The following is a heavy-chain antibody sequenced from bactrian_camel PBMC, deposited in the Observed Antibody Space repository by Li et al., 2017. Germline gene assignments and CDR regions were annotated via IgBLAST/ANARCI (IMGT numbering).Heavy chain of an antibody. D-gene: IGHD2*01. CDR2: IIHDGDTT. CDR3: AKGVGGSWLGVGY. Sequence: VQLVESGGGLVQPGGSLRLSCAASGFTFSTYNINWIRQAPGKGLEWVSRIIHDGDTTSYADSVKGRFTISRDNAKNTLYLKLNSLKTEDTAMYYCAKGVGGSWLGVGYWGQGTQVTVS. V-gene: IGHV3S1*01. CDR1: GFTFSTYN. J-gene: IGHJ6*01.